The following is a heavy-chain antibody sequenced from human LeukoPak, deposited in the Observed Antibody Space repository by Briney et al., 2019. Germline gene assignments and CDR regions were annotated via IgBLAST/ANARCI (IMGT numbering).Heavy chain of an antibody. Sequence: GGSLRLSCAASGFTFSSYAMSWVRQAPGKGLEWVSAISGSGGSTYYADSVKGRFTISRDNSKNTLYLQMNSPRAEDTAVYYCARPTHYYDSSGYKGGYAFDIWGQGTMVTVSS. CDR3: ARPTHYYDSSGYKGGYAFDI. V-gene: IGHV3-23*01. D-gene: IGHD3-22*01. CDR1: GFTFSSYA. J-gene: IGHJ3*02. CDR2: ISGSGGST.